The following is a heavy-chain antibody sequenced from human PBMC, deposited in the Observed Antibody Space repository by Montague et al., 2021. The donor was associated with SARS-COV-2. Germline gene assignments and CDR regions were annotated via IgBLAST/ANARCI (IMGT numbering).Heavy chain of an antibody. CDR2: IYYSGST. CDR3: ARHERQWLRLYPYYFDX. CDR1: GGSISSSSYY. Sequence: SETLSLTCTVSGGSISSSSYYWGWIRQPPGKGLEWIGSIYYSGSTYYNPSLKSRVTISVDTSKNQFSLKLSSVTAADTAVYYRARHERQWLRLYPYYFDXWGQGTLVTVSS. J-gene: IGHJ4*02. D-gene: IGHD5-12*01. V-gene: IGHV4-39*01.